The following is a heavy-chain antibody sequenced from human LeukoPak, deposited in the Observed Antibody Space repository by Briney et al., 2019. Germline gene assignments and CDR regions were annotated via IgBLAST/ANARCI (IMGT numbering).Heavy chain of an antibody. CDR2: IYTSGST. Sequence: SETLSLTCTVSGGSISSGSYYWSWIRQPAGKGLEWIGRIYTSGSTNYNPSLKSRVTISVDTSKNQFSLKLSSVTVADTAVYYCARGEAVAGSVDYWGQGTLVTVSS. J-gene: IGHJ4*02. CDR1: GGSISSGSYY. V-gene: IGHV4-61*02. D-gene: IGHD6-19*01. CDR3: ARGEAVAGSVDY.